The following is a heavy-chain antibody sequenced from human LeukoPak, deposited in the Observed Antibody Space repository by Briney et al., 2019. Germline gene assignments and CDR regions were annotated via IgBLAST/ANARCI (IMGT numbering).Heavy chain of an antibody. D-gene: IGHD3-3*01. J-gene: IGHJ4*02. Sequence: ASVKVSCKASGYTFTGYDMHWVRQAPGQGLEWMGRINPNSGGTNYAQKFQGRVTMTRDTSISTAYMELSRLRSDDTAVYYCARTAPSTVFGVVEGLSDYWGQGTLVTVSS. CDR1: GYTFTGYD. CDR2: INPNSGGT. CDR3: ARTAPSTVFGVVEGLSDY. V-gene: IGHV1-2*06.